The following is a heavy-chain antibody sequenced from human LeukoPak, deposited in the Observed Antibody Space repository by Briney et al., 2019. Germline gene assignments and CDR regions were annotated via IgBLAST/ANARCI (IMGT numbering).Heavy chain of an antibody. CDR2: ISSSGSTI. D-gene: IGHD5-12*01. Sequence: GGSLRLSCAASGFIFSSYSMNWVRQAPGKGLEWVSYISSSGSTIHYADPVKGRFTISRDSAKKSLYLQVNSLRVEDTAVYYCARDLHRSPYSGYVGCWGQGTLVTVSS. CDR1: GFIFSSYS. CDR3: ARDLHRSPYSGYVGC. V-gene: IGHV3-48*01. J-gene: IGHJ4*02.